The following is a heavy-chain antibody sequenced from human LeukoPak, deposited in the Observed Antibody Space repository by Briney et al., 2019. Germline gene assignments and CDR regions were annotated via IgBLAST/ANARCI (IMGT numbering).Heavy chain of an antibody. D-gene: IGHD2-15*01. CDR2: IYPGDSNT. Sequence: GESLKISCKGSGYSFTNYWIGWVRQMPGKGLEWMGIIYPGDSNTRYSPSFQGQVTISVDKSVTTAYVQWSSLKASDTAVYYCATGRYCSGGPCYSSLDFWGQGTLVTVSS. V-gene: IGHV5-51*01. CDR1: GYSFTNYW. CDR3: ATGRYCSGGPCYSSLDF. J-gene: IGHJ4*01.